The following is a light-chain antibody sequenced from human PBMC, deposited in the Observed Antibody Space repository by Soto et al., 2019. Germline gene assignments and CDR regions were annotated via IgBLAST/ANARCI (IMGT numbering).Light chain of an antibody. V-gene: IGKV3-20*01. CDR2: GAS. CDR3: QQQYGSSRT. CDR1: QSVSSNY. Sequence: EIVLTQSPGTLSLSPGERATLSCRASQSVSSNYLAWYQQKPGQAPRLLIYGASSRATGIPDRFSGSGSGTDFTLTISRLEPEDFAVYYCQQQYGSSRTFGQGTKVDIK. J-gene: IGKJ1*01.